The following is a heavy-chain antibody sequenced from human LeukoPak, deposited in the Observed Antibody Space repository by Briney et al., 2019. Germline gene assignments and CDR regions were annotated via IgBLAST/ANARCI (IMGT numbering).Heavy chain of an antibody. V-gene: IGHV3-48*01. Sequence: GGSLRLSCAASGFTFSSYSMNWVRQAPGKGLEWVSYISSSSTIYYTDSVKGRFTISRDNAKNSLYLQMNSLRAEDTAVYYCARGAPRGYSYGLGDSNWFDPWGQGTLVTVSS. J-gene: IGHJ5*02. CDR1: GFTFSSYS. CDR3: ARGAPRGYSYGLGDSNWFDP. CDR2: ISSSSTI. D-gene: IGHD5-18*01.